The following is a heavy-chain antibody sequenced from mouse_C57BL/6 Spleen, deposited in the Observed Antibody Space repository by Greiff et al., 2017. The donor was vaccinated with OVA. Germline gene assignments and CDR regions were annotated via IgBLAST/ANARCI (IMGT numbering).Heavy chain of an antibody. CDR1: GFSLSTSGMG. D-gene: IGHD2-4*01. V-gene: IGHV8-12*01. CDR2: LYWGDAK. Sequence: QVTLKVSGPGILQSSPTLSLTCSFSGFSLSTSGMGVSWIRPPSGKGLEWLAHLYWGDAKRYNPSLKSRPTIFKDSSRNQSILKMTSGDTADAATDVCARGGAYDLYFDVWGTGTTVTVSS. CDR3: ARGGAYDLYFDV. J-gene: IGHJ1*03.